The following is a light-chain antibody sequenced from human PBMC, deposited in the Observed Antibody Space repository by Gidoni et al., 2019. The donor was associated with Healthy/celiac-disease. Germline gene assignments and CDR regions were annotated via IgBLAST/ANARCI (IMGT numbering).Light chain of an antibody. CDR1: KDISNY. CDR2: DAS. CDR3: QQYDNLPLT. J-gene: IGKJ4*01. V-gene: IGKV1-33*01. Sequence: DIQMTQSPSSLSASVGDRVPITCHASKDISNYLNWYQQKPGKAPKLLIYDASNLETGVPSSFSGSGSGTDFTLTISSLQPEDIATYYCQQYDNLPLTFGGGTKVEIK.